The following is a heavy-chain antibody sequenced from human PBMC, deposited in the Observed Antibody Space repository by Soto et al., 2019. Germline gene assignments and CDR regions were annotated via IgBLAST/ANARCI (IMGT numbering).Heavy chain of an antibody. CDR2: ISYDGSNK. CDR3: ARNGRGETTVKLVYYYYGMDV. D-gene: IGHD4-17*01. J-gene: IGHJ6*02. Sequence: QVQLVESGGGVVQPGRSLRLSCAASGFTFSSYAMHWVRQAPGKGLEWVAVISYDGSNKYYADSVKGRFTISRDNSKNTLYLQMNSLRAEDTAVYYCARNGRGETTVKLVYYYYGMDVWGQGTTVTVSS. CDR1: GFTFSSYA. V-gene: IGHV3-30-3*01.